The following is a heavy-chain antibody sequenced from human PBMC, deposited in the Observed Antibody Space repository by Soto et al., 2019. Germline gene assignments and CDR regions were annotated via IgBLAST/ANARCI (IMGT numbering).Heavy chain of an antibody. CDR2: TYYRSKWYN. D-gene: IGHD2-15*01. CDR1: GDSVSSNSAA. Sequence: SQTLSLTCAISGDSVSSNSAAWNWIRQSPSRGLEWLGRTYYRSKWYNDYAVSVKSRITINPDTSKNQFSLQLNSVTPEDTAVYYCARSPLYCSGGSCYSYYYYVDVWGKGTTVTVSS. V-gene: IGHV6-1*01. CDR3: ARSPLYCSGGSCYSYYYYVDV. J-gene: IGHJ6*03.